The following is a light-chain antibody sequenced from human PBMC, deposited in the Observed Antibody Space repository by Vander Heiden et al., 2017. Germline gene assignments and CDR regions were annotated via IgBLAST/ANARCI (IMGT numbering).Light chain of an antibody. Sequence: IQMTQSPSSLSASVGDRVNITCRTSQSVRDYLNWYQHKPGKPPKLLIYYASSLQSGVPARFSGSGSGTEFTLTITGLQSEDFATYYCQQSYSTPPYTVGQGTKVEVK. CDR2: YAS. CDR1: QSVRDY. V-gene: IGKV1-39*01. CDR3: QQSYSTPPYT. J-gene: IGKJ2*01.